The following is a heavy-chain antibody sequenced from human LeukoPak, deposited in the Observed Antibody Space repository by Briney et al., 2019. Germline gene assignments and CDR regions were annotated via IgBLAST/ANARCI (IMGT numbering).Heavy chain of an antibody. D-gene: IGHD3-10*01. CDR2: IYYSGST. CDR1: GGSISSYY. Sequence: SESLYLTCNVSGGSISSYYWSWIRQPPGKGLEWIGYIYYSGSTNYNPSLKSRVTISVDTSKNQFSLKLSSVTAADTAVYYCARDKRFGELSWCDPWGQGTLVTVSS. J-gene: IGHJ5*02. CDR3: ARDKRFGELSWCDP. V-gene: IGHV4-59*01.